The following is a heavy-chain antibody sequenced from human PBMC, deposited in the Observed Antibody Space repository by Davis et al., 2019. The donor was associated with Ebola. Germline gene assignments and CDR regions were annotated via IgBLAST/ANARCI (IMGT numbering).Heavy chain of an antibody. V-gene: IGHV3-30*18. CDR1: GFTFSSYG. J-gene: IGHJ5*02. Sequence: GESLKISCAASGFTFSSYGMHWVRQAPGKGLEWVAVISYDGSNKYYADSVKGRFTISRDNSKNTLYLQMNSLRAEDTAVYYCVKDLKPAAGWPVWFDPWGQGTLVTVSS. D-gene: IGHD6-13*01. CDR3: VKDLKPAAGWPVWFDP. CDR2: ISYDGSNK.